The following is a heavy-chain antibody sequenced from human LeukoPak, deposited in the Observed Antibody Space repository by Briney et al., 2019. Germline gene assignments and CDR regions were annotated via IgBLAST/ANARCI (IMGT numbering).Heavy chain of an antibody. CDR3: ARRSGSSWSSFDY. D-gene: IGHD6-13*01. V-gene: IGHV3-23*01. CDR2: ISGFGGST. J-gene: IGHJ4*02. Sequence: PGGSLRLSCAASGLTFSDFYMSWIRQAPGKGLEWVSGISGFGGSTYYAPSVKGRLTISRDNFGNMLYLHLDSLRVEDTAIYYCARRSGSSWSSFDYWGQGALVTVSS. CDR1: GLTFSDFY.